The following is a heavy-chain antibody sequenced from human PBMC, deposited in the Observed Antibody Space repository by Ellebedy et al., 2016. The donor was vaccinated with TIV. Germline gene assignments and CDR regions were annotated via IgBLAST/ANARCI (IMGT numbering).Heavy chain of an antibody. J-gene: IGHJ3*01. CDR2: IYRGGNKT. D-gene: IGHD3-16*01. CDR1: GFSFNSYA. Sequence: GESLKISCVGSGFSFNSYATAWVRQTPGKGLELVSGIYRGGNKTYYADSVKGRFTISRDNSKNPMYLEMNSLRAEDTAIYYCAKDQVGGDGRRVFDLWGQGTMVTVSS. V-gene: IGHV3-23*03. CDR3: AKDQVGGDGRRVFDL.